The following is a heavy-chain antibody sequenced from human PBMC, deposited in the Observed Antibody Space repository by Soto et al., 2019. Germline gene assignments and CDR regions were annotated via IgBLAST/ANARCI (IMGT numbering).Heavy chain of an antibody. J-gene: IGHJ5*02. V-gene: IGHV1-8*01. CDR1: GYTFTSYD. Sequence: ALVKVSCKSSGYTFTSYDINWVRQATGQGLERMGWMNPNSGKTGYAQKFQGRVTMTRNTSISTAYMELSSLRSEDTAVYYCARGHCSSTSCYLRRLYNWFDPWGQGTLVTVSS. CDR3: ARGHCSSTSCYLRRLYNWFDP. CDR2: MNPNSGKT. D-gene: IGHD2-2*01.